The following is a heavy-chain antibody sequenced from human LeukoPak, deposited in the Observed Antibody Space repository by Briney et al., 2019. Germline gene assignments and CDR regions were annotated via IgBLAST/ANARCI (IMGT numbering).Heavy chain of an antibody. J-gene: IGHJ4*02. CDR1: GGTFSSYA. Sequence: GASVKVSCKASGGTFSSYAISWARQAPGQGLEWMGGIIPIFGTANYAQKFQGRVTITTDESTSTAYMELSSLRSEDTAVYYCASGGWLQLSTYFDYWGQGTLVTVSS. CDR2: IIPIFGTA. V-gene: IGHV1-69*05. D-gene: IGHD5-24*01. CDR3: ASGGWLQLSTYFDY.